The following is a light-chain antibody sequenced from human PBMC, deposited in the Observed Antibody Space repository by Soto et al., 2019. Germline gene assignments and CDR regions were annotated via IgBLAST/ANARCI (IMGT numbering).Light chain of an antibody. V-gene: IGKV1-5*03. CDR1: QTISSW. CDR3: QHYNSYSEA. CDR2: KAS. J-gene: IGKJ1*01. Sequence: DIQMTQSPSTLSGSVGDRVTITCRASQTISSWLAWYQQKPGKAPKLLIYKASTLKSGVPSTFSGCGSGTEFTLTISILQPDDFATYYCQHYNSYSEAVGPGTKVDIK.